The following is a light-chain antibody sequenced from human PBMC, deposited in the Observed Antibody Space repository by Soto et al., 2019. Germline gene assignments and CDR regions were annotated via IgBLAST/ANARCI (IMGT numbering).Light chain of an antibody. V-gene: IGLV2-18*02. CDR1: SSDVGSYNR. Sequence: QSALTQPPSVSGSPGQSVTISCTGTSSDVGSYNRVSWYQQPPGTAPKLLIYEVSHRPSGVPDRFSGSKSGNTASLTISGLQAEDEAYYYCSSFTSISSTLVFGGGTKLTVL. J-gene: IGLJ2*01. CDR3: SSFTSISSTLV. CDR2: EVS.